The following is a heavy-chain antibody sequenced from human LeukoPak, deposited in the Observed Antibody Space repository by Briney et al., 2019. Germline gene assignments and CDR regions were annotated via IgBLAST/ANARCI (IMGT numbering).Heavy chain of an antibody. J-gene: IGHJ6*02. D-gene: IGHD5-18*01. CDR3: AGYGHYYYYGMDV. Sequence: GASVKVSCKASGGTFSSYAISWVRQAPGQGLEWMGRIIPILGIANYAQKFQGRVTITADKSTSTAYMELSSLRSEDTAVYYCAGYGHYYYYGMDVWGQGTTVTVSS. CDR2: IIPILGIA. V-gene: IGHV1-69*04. CDR1: GGTFSSYA.